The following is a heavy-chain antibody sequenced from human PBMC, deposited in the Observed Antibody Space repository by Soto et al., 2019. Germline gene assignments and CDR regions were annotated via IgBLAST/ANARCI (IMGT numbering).Heavy chain of an antibody. CDR2: ISGYNGNT. CDR1: GYSFPSHG. J-gene: IGHJ3*02. D-gene: IGHD2-15*01. CDR3: ARAAGYSYAFDI. Sequence: ASVKVSCKASGYSFPSHGISWVRQAPGQGLEWMGWISGYNGNTNYAQNLQGRVTMTTDTSTSTAYMELRSLRSDDTAVYYCARAAGYSYAFDIWGQGTMVTVSS. V-gene: IGHV1-18*04.